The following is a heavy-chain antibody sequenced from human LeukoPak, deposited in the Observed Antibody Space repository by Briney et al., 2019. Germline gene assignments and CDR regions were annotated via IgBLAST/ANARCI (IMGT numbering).Heavy chain of an antibody. CDR1: GFTFSNYW. CDR2: INNDGSST. J-gene: IGHJ4*02. D-gene: IGHD3-3*01. V-gene: IGHV3-74*01. CDR3: ARDRVAPDY. Sequence: GGSLRLSCAACGFTFSNYWMHLVRQAPGKGLVWVSRINNDGSSTSYADSVKGRFTISRDNARNTLFLQMNSLRAEDTAVYYCARDRVAPDYWGQGTLVTVSS.